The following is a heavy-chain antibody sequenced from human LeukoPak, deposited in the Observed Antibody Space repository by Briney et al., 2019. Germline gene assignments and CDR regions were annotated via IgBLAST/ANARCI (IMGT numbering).Heavy chain of an antibody. CDR3: AKEGDYYGMDV. CDR1: GFIFSRYG. Sequence: GGSLRLSCAASGFIFSRYGMHWVRQAPGKGLEWVAVIWYDGSNKYYVDSVKGRFTISRDNSRNTLYLQMNSLRAEDAAVYYCAKEGDYYGMDVWGQGTTVTVSS. V-gene: IGHV3-33*06. CDR2: IWYDGSNK. J-gene: IGHJ6*02.